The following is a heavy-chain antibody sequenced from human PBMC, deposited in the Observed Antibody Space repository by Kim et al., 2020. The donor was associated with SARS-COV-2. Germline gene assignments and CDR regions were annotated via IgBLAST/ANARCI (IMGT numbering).Heavy chain of an antibody. D-gene: IGHD2-2*02. CDR2: IDPSDSYT. Sequence: GESLQISCKGSGYSFTSYWISWVRQMPGKGLEWMGRIDPSDSYTNYSPSFQGHVTISADKSISTAYLQWSSLKASDTAMYYCAREGLVVPAAIRDYYYGMDVWGQGTTVTVSS. J-gene: IGHJ6*02. CDR3: AREGLVVPAAIRDYYYGMDV. V-gene: IGHV5-10-1*01. CDR1: GYSFTSYW.